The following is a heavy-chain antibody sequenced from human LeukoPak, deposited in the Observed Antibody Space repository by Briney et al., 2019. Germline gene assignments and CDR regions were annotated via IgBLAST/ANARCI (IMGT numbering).Heavy chain of an antibody. CDR1: GGSISSYY. D-gene: IGHD3-3*01. CDR3: ARVTTIFGVPPYYYYYMDV. CDR2: IYYSGST. Sequence: SETLSLTCTVSGGSISSYYWSWIRQPPGKGLEWIGYIYYSGSTNYNPSLKSRVTMSVDTSKNQFSLKLSSVTAADTAVYYCARVTTIFGVPPYYYYYMDVWGKGTTVTVSS. J-gene: IGHJ6*03. V-gene: IGHV4-59*12.